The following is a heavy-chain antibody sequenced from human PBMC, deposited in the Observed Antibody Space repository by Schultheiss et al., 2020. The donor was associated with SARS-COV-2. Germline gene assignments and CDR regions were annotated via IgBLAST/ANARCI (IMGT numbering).Heavy chain of an antibody. CDR1: GGSLSSYY. V-gene: IGHV4-34*01. CDR2: INHGGST. D-gene: IGHD4-11*01. Sequence: SETLSLTCTVSGGSLSSYYWRWIRQPPGKGLEWIGEINHGGSTNYKPSLKSRVTISVDTSKNQFSLRLTSVAASDTAVYYCAKGRSWGITVTTPFDYWGQGTLVTVSS. J-gene: IGHJ4*02. CDR3: AKGRSWGITVTTPFDY.